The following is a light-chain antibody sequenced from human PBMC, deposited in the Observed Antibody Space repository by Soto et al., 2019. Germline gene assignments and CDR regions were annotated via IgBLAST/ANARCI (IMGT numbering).Light chain of an antibody. CDR2: KAS. CDR1: QSISSW. V-gene: IGKV1-5*03. Sequence: DIQMTHSPSTLSASVLYIVTITFRSSQSISSWLAWYQQKPGKAPKLLIYKASSLESGVPSRFSGSGSGTEFTLTISSLQPDDFATYYCKQYNSTWKFGQGTKVDIK. CDR3: KQYNSTWK. J-gene: IGKJ1*01.